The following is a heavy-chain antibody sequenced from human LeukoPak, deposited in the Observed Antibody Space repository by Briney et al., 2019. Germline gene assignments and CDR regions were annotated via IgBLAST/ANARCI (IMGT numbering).Heavy chain of an antibody. D-gene: IGHD2-2*01. V-gene: IGHV4-31*03. CDR3: ARASFTIVVVPAASQSLAFDI. Sequence: SETLSLTCTVSGGSISSGGYYWSWIRQRPGKGLEWIGYIYYSGSTYYNPSLKSRVTISVDTSKNQFSLKLSSVTAADTAVYYCARASFTIVVVPAASQSLAFDIWGQGTMVTVSS. J-gene: IGHJ3*02. CDR1: GGSISSGGYY. CDR2: IYYSGST.